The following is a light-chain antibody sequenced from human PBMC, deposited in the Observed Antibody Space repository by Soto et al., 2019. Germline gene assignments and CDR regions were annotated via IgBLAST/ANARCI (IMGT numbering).Light chain of an antibody. V-gene: IGKV1-27*01. Sequence: DIQMTQSPSSLSASVGDRVTITCRARQGISNYLAWYQQKPGKVPKLLIYAASTIQSAVPSRFGVSGSGTDFTLTISSLQPEDVATYYGEKYNSAPYTFGQGTKLEIK. CDR1: QGISNY. CDR3: EKYNSAPYT. CDR2: AAS. J-gene: IGKJ2*01.